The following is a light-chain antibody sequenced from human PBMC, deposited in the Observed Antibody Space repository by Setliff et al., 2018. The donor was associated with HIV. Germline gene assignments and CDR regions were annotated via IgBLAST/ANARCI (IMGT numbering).Light chain of an antibody. V-gene: IGLV2-18*02. Sequence: QSALTQPPSVSGSPGQSVTISCTGTSSDVGRYNRVSWYQQPPGTAPKLMIYEVTNRPSGVPDRFSGSKSGSTASLTIPGLQAEDEGDYYCSSHRSSSYVFGTGTKVTVL. CDR1: SSDVGRYNR. CDR2: EVT. CDR3: SSHRSSSYV. J-gene: IGLJ1*01.